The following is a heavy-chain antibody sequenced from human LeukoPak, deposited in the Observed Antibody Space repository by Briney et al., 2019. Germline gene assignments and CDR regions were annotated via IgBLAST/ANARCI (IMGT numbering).Heavy chain of an antibody. CDR3: ARASIAVAGNWFDP. Sequence: ETLSLTCTVSGGSISSYYWSWIRQPAGKGLEWIGRIYTSGSTNYNPSLKSRVTISVDTSKNQFSLKLSSVTAADTAVYYCARASIAVAGNWFDPWGQGTLVTVSS. J-gene: IGHJ5*02. V-gene: IGHV4-4*07. CDR2: IYTSGST. CDR1: GGSISSYY. D-gene: IGHD6-19*01.